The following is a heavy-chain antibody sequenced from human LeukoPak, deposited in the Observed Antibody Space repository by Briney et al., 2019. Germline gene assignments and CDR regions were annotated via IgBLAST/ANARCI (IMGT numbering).Heavy chain of an antibody. D-gene: IGHD5-12*01. J-gene: IGHJ3*02. V-gene: IGHV5-51*01. Sequence: GESLNLSCTVSGYSFTSYWIGWMRQMPGKGLEWMGIIYPGDSTTRYSPSFPGHATTSADNTNSSSYLQWSMLNASHTAMHCSARGEMATTQGAFDIWGQGTMVTVSS. CDR2: IYPGDSTT. CDR3: ARGEMATTQGAFDI. CDR1: GYSFTSYW.